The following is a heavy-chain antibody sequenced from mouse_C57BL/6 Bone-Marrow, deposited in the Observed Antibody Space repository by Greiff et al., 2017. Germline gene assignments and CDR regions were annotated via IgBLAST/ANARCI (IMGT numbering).Heavy chain of an antibody. CDR1: GYTFTSYW. D-gene: IGHD2-4*01. CDR2: IDPSDSYT. V-gene: IGHV1-69*01. CDR3: ARIYYDYEENDY. J-gene: IGHJ2*01. Sequence: QVQLQQPGAELVMPGASVKLSCKASGYTFTSYWMHWVKQRPGQGLEWIGEIDPSDSYTNYNQKFKGKSTLTVDKSSSTAYMQLSSLTSEDSAVYYCARIYYDYEENDYWGQGTTLTVSS.